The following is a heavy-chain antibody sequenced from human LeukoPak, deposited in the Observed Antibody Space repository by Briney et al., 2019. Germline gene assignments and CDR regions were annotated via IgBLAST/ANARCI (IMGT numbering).Heavy chain of an antibody. CDR1: GFTFSSYG. V-gene: IGHV3-48*04. CDR3: ARGGPSSGLGY. J-gene: IGHJ4*02. D-gene: IGHD6-19*01. CDR2: ISSSRTK. Sequence: GGSLRLSCAASGFTFSSYGMNWVRQAPGKGLEWVSYISSSRTKYYADSVKGRFTISRDNAKNTLYLQMNSLRAEDTAVYYCARGGPSSGLGYWGQGTLVTVSS.